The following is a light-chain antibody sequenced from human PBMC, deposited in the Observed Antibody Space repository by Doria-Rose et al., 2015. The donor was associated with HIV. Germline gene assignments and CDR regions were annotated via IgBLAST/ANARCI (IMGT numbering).Light chain of an antibody. CDR2: DGS. V-gene: IGKV3-20*01. CDR3: HQYGTSWT. CDR1: QSFSSTY. J-gene: IGKJ1*01. Sequence: EIGMTQSPGNLSLSTGERATLSCSASQSFSSTYLAWYQQKPGQAPSLLIYDGSTRATGIPDRFSASGSRTDFTLTINRLEPEDFALYYCHQYGTSWTFGQGTKVEI.